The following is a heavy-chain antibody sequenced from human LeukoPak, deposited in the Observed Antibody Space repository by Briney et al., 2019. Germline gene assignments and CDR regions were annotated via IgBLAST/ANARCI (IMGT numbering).Heavy chain of an antibody. D-gene: IGHD6-13*01. CDR3: ARGRDSSSWYFGF. CDR2: INHRGGT. V-gene: IGHV4-34*01. CDR1: VGSFSGYY. J-gene: IGHJ4*01. Sequence: NPSQTLSLTCAVYVGSFSGYYWRWIREPPGKGLECIGEINHRGGTDYNPSLTSRVTISLDTSKNQFSLKLSSVTAADTAVYYCARGRDSSSWYFGFWGQGTLVTVSS.